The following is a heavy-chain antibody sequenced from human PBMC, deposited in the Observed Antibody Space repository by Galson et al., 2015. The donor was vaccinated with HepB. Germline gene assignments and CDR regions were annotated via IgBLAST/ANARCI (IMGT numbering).Heavy chain of an antibody. Sequence: SLRLSCAGSKFTFGDYTMSWFRQAPGKGLEWVGSIRSKAHGGTTEYVASVKGRFTISRHDSKSVAYLQMNGLTTEDTAMYYCAGDRKGGYGPFDYWGQGALVIVSS. V-gene: IGHV3-49*03. CDR3: AGDRKGGYGPFDY. CDR1: KFTFGDYT. CDR2: IRSKAHGGTT. J-gene: IGHJ4*02. D-gene: IGHD5-12*01.